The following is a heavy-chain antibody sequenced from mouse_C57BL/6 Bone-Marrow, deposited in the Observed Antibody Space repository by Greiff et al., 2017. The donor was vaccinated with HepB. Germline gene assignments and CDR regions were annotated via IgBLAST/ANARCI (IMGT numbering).Heavy chain of an antibody. V-gene: IGHV5-6*01. CDR1: GFTFSSYG. CDR2: ISSGGSYT. D-gene: IGHD2-4*01. Sequence: VQLQQSGGDLVKPGGSLKLSCAASGFTFSSYGMSWVRQTPDKRLEWVATISSGGSYTYYPDSVKGRFTISRDNAKNTLYLQMSSLKSEDTAMYYCARHDYDFDYWGQGTTLTVSS. CDR3: ARHDYDFDY. J-gene: IGHJ2*01.